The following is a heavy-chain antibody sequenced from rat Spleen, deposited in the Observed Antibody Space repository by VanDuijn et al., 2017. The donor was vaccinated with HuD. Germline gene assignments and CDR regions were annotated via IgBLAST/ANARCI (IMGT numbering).Heavy chain of an antibody. CDR3: ARQGGQPYYYVMDA. CDR1: GFSLTSYH. V-gene: IGHV2-72*01. CDR2: IWAGGGT. Sequence: QVQLKESGPGLVQPSQTLSLTCIVSGFSLTSYHVSWVRQPPGKSLVWMGTIWAGGGTNYNSAVQSRLSISRDTSKSQVFLKMNSLQPEDTGTYYCARQGGQPYYYVMDAWGQGASVTVSS. D-gene: IGHD3-4*01. J-gene: IGHJ4*01.